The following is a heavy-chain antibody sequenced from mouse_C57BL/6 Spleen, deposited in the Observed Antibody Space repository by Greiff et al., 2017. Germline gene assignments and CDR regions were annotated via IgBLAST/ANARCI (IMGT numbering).Heavy chain of an antibody. V-gene: IGHV3-6*01. D-gene: IGHD1-1*01. J-gene: IGHJ3*01. Sequence: EVQLVESGPGLVKPSQSLSLTCSFTGYSITSGYYWNWIRQFPGNKLEWMGYISYDGSNNYNPSLKNRISITRDTSKNQFFLKLNSVTTEDTATYYCAGGYGSSQFAYWGQGTLVTVSA. CDR2: ISYDGSN. CDR1: GYSITSGYY. CDR3: AGGYGSSQFAY.